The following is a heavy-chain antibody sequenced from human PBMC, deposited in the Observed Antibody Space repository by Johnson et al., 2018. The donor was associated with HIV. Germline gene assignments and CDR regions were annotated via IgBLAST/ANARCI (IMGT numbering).Heavy chain of an antibody. CDR3: AKDYHDDYGGNYHDAFDI. V-gene: IGHV3-23*04. D-gene: IGHD4-23*01. CDR2: ISGSGRST. Sequence: VQLVESGGNLVQPGGSLRLSCAGSGFSFSSFAMSWVRQAPGRGLEWVSSISGSGRSTYYADSVKGRFTISRDNSNNTLYLQMNSLRVEDTAVYYCAKDYHDDYGGNYHDAFDIWGQGTMVTVSS. CDR1: GFSFSSFA. J-gene: IGHJ3*02.